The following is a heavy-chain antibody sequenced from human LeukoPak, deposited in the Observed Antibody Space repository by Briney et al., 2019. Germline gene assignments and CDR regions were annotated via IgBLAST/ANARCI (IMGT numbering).Heavy chain of an antibody. CDR1: GFTFSSYS. CDR3: APDMLAVAGSEDY. CDR2: ISSSSSYI. D-gene: IGHD6-19*01. V-gene: IGHV3-21*04. Sequence: GGSLRLSCAASGFTFSSYSMNWVRQAPGKGLEWVSSISSSSSYIYYADSVKGRFTISRDNAKNSLYLQMNSLRAEDTAVYYCAPDMLAVAGSEDYWGQGTLVTVSS. J-gene: IGHJ4*02.